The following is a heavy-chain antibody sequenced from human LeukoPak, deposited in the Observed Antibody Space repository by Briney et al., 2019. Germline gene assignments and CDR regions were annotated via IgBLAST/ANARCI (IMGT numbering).Heavy chain of an antibody. CDR2: INHSGST. D-gene: IGHD1-26*01. Sequence: PSETLSLTCAVYGGSFSGYYWSWIRQPPGKGLEWIGEINHSGSTNYNPSLKSRVTISVDTSKNQFSLKLSSVTAADTAVYYCARGLVVGHYYYYGMDVWGQGTTVTVSS. J-gene: IGHJ6*02. CDR3: ARGLVVGHYYYYGMDV. CDR1: GGSFSGYY. V-gene: IGHV4-34*01.